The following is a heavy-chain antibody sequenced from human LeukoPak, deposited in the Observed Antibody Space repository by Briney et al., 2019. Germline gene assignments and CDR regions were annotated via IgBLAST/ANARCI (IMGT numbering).Heavy chain of an antibody. CDR3: ARGRIMITFRGVSDFDY. Sequence: SVKVSCKASGDTFSSYAISWVRQAPGQGLEWMGGIIPIFGTANYAQKFQGRVTITTDESTSTAYMELRSLRSDDTAVYYCARGRIMITFRGVSDFDYWGQGTLVTVSS. D-gene: IGHD3-16*01. J-gene: IGHJ4*02. CDR1: GDTFSSYA. CDR2: IIPIFGTA. V-gene: IGHV1-69*05.